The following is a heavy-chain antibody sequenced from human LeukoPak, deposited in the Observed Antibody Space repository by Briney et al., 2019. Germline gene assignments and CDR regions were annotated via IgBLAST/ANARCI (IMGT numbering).Heavy chain of an antibody. CDR2: ISGSGGST. J-gene: IGHJ5*02. CDR3: AKMGYYYGSGSYKVNDWFDP. CDR1: RFTFSSYG. D-gene: IGHD3-10*01. Sequence: PGGTLRLSCAASRFTFSSYGMSWVRQAPGKGLEWVSAISGSGGSTYYADSVKGRFTISRDNSKNTLYLQMNSLRAEDTAVYYCAKMGYYYGSGSYKVNDWFDPWGQGTLVTVSS. V-gene: IGHV3-23*01.